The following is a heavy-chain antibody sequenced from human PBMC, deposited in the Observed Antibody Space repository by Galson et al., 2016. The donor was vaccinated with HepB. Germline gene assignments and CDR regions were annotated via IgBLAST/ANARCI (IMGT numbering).Heavy chain of an antibody. CDR1: GFTVSDYY. J-gene: IGHJ6*02. CDR3: ARDEMAGNENYYYYFGLDV. Sequence: LRLSCAASGFTVSDYYMTFIRQAPGKGLEWVAYISHNSTYTNYADSVKGRFTVSRDNPKNLVYLQMNTLRVDDTAVYFCARDEMAGNENYYYYFGLDVWGQGTTVTVSS. D-gene: IGHD5-24*01. V-gene: IGHV3-11*06. CDR2: ISHNSTYT.